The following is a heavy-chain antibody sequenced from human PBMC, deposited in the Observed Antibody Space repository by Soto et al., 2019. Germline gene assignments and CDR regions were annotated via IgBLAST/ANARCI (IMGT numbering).Heavy chain of an antibody. J-gene: IGHJ6*02. V-gene: IGHV4-39*01. CDR1: GGSISSSSYY. CDR3: ARQMRGYSYGSPGYYYGMDV. Sequence: QLQLQESGPGLVKPSETLSLTCTVSGGSISSSSYYWGWIRQPPGKGLEWIGSIYYSGSTYYNPSLKSRVTRSVDTSKNQCSLKLSSVTAADTAVYYCARQMRGYSYGSPGYYYGMDVWGQGTTVTVSS. D-gene: IGHD5-18*01. CDR2: IYYSGST.